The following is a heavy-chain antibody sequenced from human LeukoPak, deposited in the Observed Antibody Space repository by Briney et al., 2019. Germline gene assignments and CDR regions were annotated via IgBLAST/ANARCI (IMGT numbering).Heavy chain of an antibody. D-gene: IGHD6-13*01. CDR3: ARLKLRSIAAADQIWFDP. Sequence: SETLSLTCSVSGFSIRSGYYWSWIRQPPGKGLEWIGEINYSGSTNYNPSLKSRVTISVDTSRNQFSLKLSSVTAADTAVYYCARLKLRSIAAADQIWFDPWGQGTLVTVSS. V-gene: IGHV4-34*01. CDR1: GFSIRSGYY. J-gene: IGHJ5*02. CDR2: INYSGST.